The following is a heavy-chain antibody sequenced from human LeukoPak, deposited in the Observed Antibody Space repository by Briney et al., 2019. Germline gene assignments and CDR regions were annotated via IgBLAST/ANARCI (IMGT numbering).Heavy chain of an antibody. CDR1: GFTFSDHY. V-gene: IGHV3-72*01. Sequence: GGSLRLSCAASGFTFSDHYMNWVRQAPGKGLEWVGRTRDKAKNSTTEYAASVKGRFTVTRDDSKNSLSLQMNNVKTEDTAVYYCARDTHVAMDVWGKGTTVTVSS. J-gene: IGHJ6*04. D-gene: IGHD2-21*01. CDR2: TRDKAKNSTT. CDR3: ARDTHVAMDV.